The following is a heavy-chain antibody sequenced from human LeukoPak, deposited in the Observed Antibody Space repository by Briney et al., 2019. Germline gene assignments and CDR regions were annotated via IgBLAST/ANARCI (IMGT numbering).Heavy chain of an antibody. V-gene: IGHV1-69*05. CDR1: GGTFSSYA. J-gene: IGHJ4*02. D-gene: IGHD4-11*01. CDR3: ARDRVTTGESFDY. CDR2: IIPIFGST. Sequence: GASVKVSCKASGGTFSSYAFSWVRQAPGQGLEWMGGIIPIFGSTNYAQKFQGRVTITTDESTSTAYMELSSLRSEDTAVYYCARDRVTTGESFDYWGQGTLVTVSS.